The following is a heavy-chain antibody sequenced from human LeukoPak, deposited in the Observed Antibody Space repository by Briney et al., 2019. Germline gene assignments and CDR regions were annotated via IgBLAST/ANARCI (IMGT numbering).Heavy chain of an antibody. J-gene: IGHJ4*01. V-gene: IGHV3-30*02. CDR2: MGYEGIHK. CDR3: ASYFHYGDYASLWY. D-gene: IGHD4-17*01. Sequence: GGSLRLSCAASGFTFNNFGMHWVRQAPGKGLEWVAFMGYEGIHKYYADSVKGRFTISRDTSRNTLYLQMNSLRAEDTAVYYCASYFHYGDYASLWYWGQGTLVTVSS. CDR1: GFTFNNFG.